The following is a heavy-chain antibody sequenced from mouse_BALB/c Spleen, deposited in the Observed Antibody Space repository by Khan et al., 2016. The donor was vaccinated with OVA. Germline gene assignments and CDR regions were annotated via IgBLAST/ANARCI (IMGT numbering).Heavy chain of an antibody. V-gene: IGHV1S136*01. D-gene: IGHD4-1*01. Sequence: VQLQQSGPDLVKPGASVKMSCKASGYTFTNYVMHWVKQKPGQGLEWIGYINPSNDGIRYNEKFKGKATLTSDKSSSTAYMELSSLTSEDSAVYYCAREASNWDFSFADWGQGTLVTVSA. CDR1: GYTFTNYV. CDR3: AREASNWDFSFAD. J-gene: IGHJ3*01. CDR2: INPSNDGI.